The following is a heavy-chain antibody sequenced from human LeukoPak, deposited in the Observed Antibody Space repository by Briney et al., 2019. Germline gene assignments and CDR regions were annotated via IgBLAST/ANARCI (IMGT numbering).Heavy chain of an antibody. CDR2: MNPNSGNT. J-gene: IGHJ4*02. Sequence: ASLKVSCKASGYTFTSYDINWVRQATGQGLEWMGWMNPNSGNTGYAQKFQGRVTMTRNTSISTAYMELSSLRSEDTAVYYCARGRRGLRFLEWLFSYWGQGTLVTVSS. CDR3: ARGRRGLRFLEWLFSY. V-gene: IGHV1-8*01. CDR1: GYTFTSYD. D-gene: IGHD3-3*01.